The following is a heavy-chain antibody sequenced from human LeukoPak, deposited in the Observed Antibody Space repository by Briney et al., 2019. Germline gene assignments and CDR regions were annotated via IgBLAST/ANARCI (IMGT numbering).Heavy chain of an antibody. CDR3: ARHRGIAASFDY. J-gene: IGHJ4*02. Sequence: SETLSLTCTVSGYSISSGYYWGWIRQPPGKGLEWIGSIYHSGSTYYNPSLKSRVTISVDTSKNQFSLKLSSVTAADTAVYYCARHRGIAASFDYWGQGTLVTVSS. CDR1: GYSISSGYY. V-gene: IGHV4-38-2*02. D-gene: IGHD6-13*01. CDR2: IYHSGST.